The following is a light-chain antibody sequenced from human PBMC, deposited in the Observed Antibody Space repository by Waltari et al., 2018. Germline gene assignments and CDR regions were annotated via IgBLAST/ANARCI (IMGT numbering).Light chain of an antibody. J-gene: IGKJ1*01. CDR3: QQYYSSPPAWT. CDR1: QSILDSSNKRNY. V-gene: IGKV4-1*01. CDR2: WAS. Sequence: DIVMTQSPDSLAVSLGERATIKCKSSQSILDSSNKRNYLGWYQQKPGQPPKLLIYWASTRECGVPDRFSGSGSGTDFTLTINSLQPEDVAVYYCQQYYSSPPAWTFGQGTKVEIK.